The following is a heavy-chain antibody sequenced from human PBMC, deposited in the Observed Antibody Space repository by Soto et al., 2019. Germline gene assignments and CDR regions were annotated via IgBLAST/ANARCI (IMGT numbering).Heavy chain of an antibody. V-gene: IGHV1-2*04. J-gene: IGHJ5*02. Sequence: GASVKVSCKASGYTFTSYNMHWVRQAPGQGLEWIGWINTNSGGTNYAQKFQGWVTMTRDTSISTAYMELSRLRSDDTAVYYCAREGMGYRYIAWGQGTLVPVSS. D-gene: IGHD5-18*01. CDR3: AREGMGYRYIA. CDR1: GYTFTSYN. CDR2: INTNSGGT.